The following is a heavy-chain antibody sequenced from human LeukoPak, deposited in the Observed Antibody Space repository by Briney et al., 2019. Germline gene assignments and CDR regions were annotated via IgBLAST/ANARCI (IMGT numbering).Heavy chain of an antibody. Sequence: VSPGRSLRLSCAASGFTFSSYGMHWVRPAPGKGLEWVAVIWYDGSNKYYADSVKGRFTISRDNSKNTLYLQMNSLRAEDTAVYYCARDGGWYFTKKYYFDYWGQGTLVTVSS. D-gene: IGHD6-19*01. V-gene: IGHV3-33*01. CDR2: IWYDGSNK. CDR3: ARDGGWYFTKKYYFDY. J-gene: IGHJ4*02. CDR1: GFTFSSYG.